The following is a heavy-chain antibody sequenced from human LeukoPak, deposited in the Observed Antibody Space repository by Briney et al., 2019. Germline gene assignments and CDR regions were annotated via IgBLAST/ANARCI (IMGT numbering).Heavy chain of an antibody. D-gene: IGHD3-22*01. CDR2: INPNSGGT. CDR1: GYTFTSYY. Sequence: ASVKVSCKASGYTFTSYYLHWVRQAPGQGLERMGWINPNSGGTNYAQKFQGRVTMTRDTSISTAYMELSRLRSDDTAEYYCARALYYDSSGYYSSSYYYFQHWGQGTLVTVSS. V-gene: IGHV1-2*02. J-gene: IGHJ1*01. CDR3: ARALYYDSSGYYSSSYYYFQH.